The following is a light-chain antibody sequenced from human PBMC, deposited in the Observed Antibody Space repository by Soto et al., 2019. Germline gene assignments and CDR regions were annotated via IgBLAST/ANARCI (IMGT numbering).Light chain of an antibody. CDR3: QQRSNWPPIT. V-gene: IGKV3-11*01. J-gene: IGKJ5*01. CDR2: DAS. Sequence: PGERSTLSCRASQSISSYLAWYQQKPGQAPRLLIYDASNRATGIPARFSGSGSGTDFTLTISSLEPEDFAVYYCQQRSNWPPITFGQGTRLEIK. CDR1: QSISSY.